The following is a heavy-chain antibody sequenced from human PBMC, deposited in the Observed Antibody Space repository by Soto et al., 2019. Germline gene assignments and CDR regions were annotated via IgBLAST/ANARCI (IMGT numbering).Heavy chain of an antibody. CDR1: GFSFSSYV. D-gene: IGHD6-13*01. Sequence: GGSLRLSCAASGFSFSSYVMSWVRQAPGKGLEWVSAMSGGTSSTYYPDSVKGRFTISRDNSGNTLYLQMNSLRAEDTAVYYCAKASGSSWPYYFDSWGQGTLVTVSS. V-gene: IGHV3-23*01. CDR2: MSGGTSST. J-gene: IGHJ4*02. CDR3: AKASGSSWPYYFDS.